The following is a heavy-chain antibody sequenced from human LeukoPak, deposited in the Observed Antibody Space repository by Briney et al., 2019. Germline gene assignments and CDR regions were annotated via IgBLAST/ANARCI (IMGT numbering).Heavy chain of an antibody. V-gene: IGHV4-34*01. D-gene: IGHD4-17*01. J-gene: IGHJ4*02. CDR2: INHSGST. Sequence: SETLSLTCAVYGGSFSGYYWSWMRQPPGKGLEWIGEINHSGSTNYNPSLKSRVTISVDTSKNQFSLKLSSVTAADTAVYYCARGSSGYGSFDYWGQGTLVTVSS. CDR1: GGSFSGYY. CDR3: ARGSSGYGSFDY.